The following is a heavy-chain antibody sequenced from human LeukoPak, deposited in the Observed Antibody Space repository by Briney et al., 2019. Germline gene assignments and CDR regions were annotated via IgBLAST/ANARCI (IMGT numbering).Heavy chain of an antibody. CDR3: AKDSRYGYRWDYDY. CDR2: ISGSGAIT. CDR1: GFTFSSYG. V-gene: IGHV3-23*01. Sequence: GGSLRLSCAASGFTFSSYGMSWVRQAPGKGLDWVSTISGSGAITYYADSVKGRFTISRDNSKNTLYLQMNSLRAEDTAVYYCAKDSRYGYRWDYDYWGQGTLVTVSS. J-gene: IGHJ4*02. D-gene: IGHD5-18*01.